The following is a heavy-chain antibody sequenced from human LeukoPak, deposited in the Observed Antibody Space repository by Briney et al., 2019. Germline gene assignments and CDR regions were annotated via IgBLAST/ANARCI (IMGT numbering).Heavy chain of an antibody. D-gene: IGHD3-22*01. CDR2: ISYDGSNK. CDR3: ARDGGYYFDS. CDR1: GFTFSSYT. V-gene: IGHV3-30-3*01. J-gene: IGHJ4*02. Sequence: GGSLRLSCAASGFTFSSYTMHWVRQAPGKGLEWVAVISYDGSNKYYADSVKGRFTISRDNSKNTLYLQMNSLRAEDTAVYSCARDGGYYFDSWGQGTLVNVSS.